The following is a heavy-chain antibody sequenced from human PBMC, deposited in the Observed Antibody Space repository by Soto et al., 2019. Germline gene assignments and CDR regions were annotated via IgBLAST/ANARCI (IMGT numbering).Heavy chain of an antibody. CDR2: ISAYNGNT. Sequence: ASVKVSCKASGYTFSEYFIHWVRQAPGQGLEWMGWISAYNGNTNYAQKLQGRVTMTTDTSTSTAYMELRSLRSDDTAVYYCARDSPPADYWGQGTLVTVSS. J-gene: IGHJ4*02. CDR1: GYTFSEYF. CDR3: ARDSPPADY. V-gene: IGHV1-18*04.